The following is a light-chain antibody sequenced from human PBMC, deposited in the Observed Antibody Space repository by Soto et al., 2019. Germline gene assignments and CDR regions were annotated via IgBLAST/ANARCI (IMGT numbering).Light chain of an antibody. V-gene: IGLV2-14*03. J-gene: IGLJ1*01. CDR3: SSYTTSNTRQIV. CDR1: SSDVGGYNY. CDR2: DVS. Sequence: QSALTQPASVSGSPGQSITISCTGTSSDVGGYNYVSWYQHHPGKAPKLMIYDVSNRPSGVSNRFSGSKSGNTASLTISGLQPEYEADYYCSSYTTSNTRQIVFGTGTKLTV.